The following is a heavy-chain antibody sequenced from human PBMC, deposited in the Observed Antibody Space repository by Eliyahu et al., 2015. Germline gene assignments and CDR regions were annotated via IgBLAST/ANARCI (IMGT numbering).Heavy chain of an antibody. Sequence: QVQLVQSGAEVKKPGASVXVSCKASGYTXTSXYXHWVXQXPGQGLEWMGIINPSGGSTSYAQKFQGRVTMTRDTSTSTVYMELSSLRSEDTAVYYCAITSRGYAFDYWGQGTLVTVSS. V-gene: IGHV1-46*01. D-gene: IGHD5-12*01. CDR3: AITSRGYAFDY. J-gene: IGHJ4*02. CDR1: GYTXTSXY. CDR2: INPSGGST.